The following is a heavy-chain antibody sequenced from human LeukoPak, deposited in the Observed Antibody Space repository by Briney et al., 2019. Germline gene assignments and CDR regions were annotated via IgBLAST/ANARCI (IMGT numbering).Heavy chain of an antibody. J-gene: IGHJ4*02. CDR1: GGSFSGYY. V-gene: IGHV4-34*01. D-gene: IGHD3-3*01. CDR3: ARGPLYYDFWSGYSEYFDY. CDR2: INHSGST. Sequence: PSETLSLTCAVYGGSFSGYYWGWIRQPPGKGLEWIGEINHSGSTNYNPSLKSRVTISVDTSKNQFSLKLSSVTAADTAVYYCARGPLYYDFWSGYSEYFDYWGQGTLVTVSS.